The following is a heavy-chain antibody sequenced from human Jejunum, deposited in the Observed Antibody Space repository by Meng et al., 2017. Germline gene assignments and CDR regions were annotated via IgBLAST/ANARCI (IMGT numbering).Heavy chain of an antibody. Sequence: QVPPEASCPGLVKPWGTLSLTCAVSGDSISSSYWWSWVRQSPGKGLEWIGEIYHSGTTNYNPSLKSRVTLSVDKSKNQFSLNLSPVTAADTAVYFCARDFEALNGVWGQGTLVTVSS. CDR1: GDSISSSYW. V-gene: IGHV4-4*02. D-gene: IGHD2-8*01. CDR3: ARDFEALNGV. CDR2: IYHSGTT. J-gene: IGHJ1*01.